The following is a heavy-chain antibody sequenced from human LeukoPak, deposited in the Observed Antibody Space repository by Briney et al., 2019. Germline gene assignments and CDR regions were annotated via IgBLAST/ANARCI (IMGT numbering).Heavy chain of an antibody. CDR3: AKHFPYFEY. J-gene: IGHJ4*02. Sequence: GGSLRLTCAASGFTFSTYAMGWVRQAPGKGLEWVSGISGSGASTYYADSVKGRFTISRDNSKNTLFLQMNSLRAEDTAVYFCAKHFPYFEYWGQGTLVTVSS. V-gene: IGHV3-23*01. CDR1: GFTFSTYA. CDR2: ISGSGAST.